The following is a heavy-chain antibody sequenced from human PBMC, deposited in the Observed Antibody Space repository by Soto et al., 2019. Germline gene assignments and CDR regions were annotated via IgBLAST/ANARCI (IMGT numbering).Heavy chain of an antibody. CDR2: IFSNDEK. J-gene: IGHJ5*02. D-gene: IGHD3-10*01. V-gene: IGHV2-26*01. CDR3: ARIWNWGYYGSGSLDP. Sequence: QVTLKESGPVLVKPTETLTLTCTVSGFSLCNARMGVSWIRQPPGKALEWLAHIFSNDEKSYSTSLKSRLTISKDTSKSQVVLTMTNMDPVDTATYYCARIWNWGYYGSGSLDPWGQGTLVTVSS. CDR1: GFSLCNARMG.